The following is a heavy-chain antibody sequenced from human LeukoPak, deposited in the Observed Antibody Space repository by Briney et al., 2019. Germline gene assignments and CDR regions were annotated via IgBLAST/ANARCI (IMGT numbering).Heavy chain of an antibody. CDR3: ARYYDSSGYYLESAFDI. CDR1: GFTFSTYN. Sequence: GGSLRLSCAASGFTFSTYNMNWVRQAPGKGLEWVSSISSSSSYIYYADSVKGRFTISRDNAKNSLYLQMNSLRAEDTAVYYCARYYDSSGYYLESAFDIWGQGTMVTVSS. D-gene: IGHD3-22*01. V-gene: IGHV3-21*01. CDR2: ISSSSSYI. J-gene: IGHJ3*02.